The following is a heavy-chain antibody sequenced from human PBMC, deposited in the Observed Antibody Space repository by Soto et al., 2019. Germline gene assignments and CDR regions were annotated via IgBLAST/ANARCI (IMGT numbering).Heavy chain of an antibody. D-gene: IGHD2-8*01. J-gene: IGHJ6*02. CDR1: GYTFSRYG. CDR3: AKNGQPPYYYYGMDV. Sequence: QGQLVQSGPEVKKPGASVKVSCKTSGYTFSRYGISWVRQAPGQGLEWMGWISGYNGDTNYAQKVQGRVTMTIDNSAYTAYMELRSLTSDDTAIYYCAKNGQPPYYYYGMDVWGQGTTVTVSS. V-gene: IGHV1-18*01. CDR2: ISGYNGDT.